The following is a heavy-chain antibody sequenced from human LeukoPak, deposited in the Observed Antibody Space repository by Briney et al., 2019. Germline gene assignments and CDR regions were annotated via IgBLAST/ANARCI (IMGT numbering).Heavy chain of an antibody. V-gene: IGHV3-30*04. CDR2: ISYDGSNK. Sequence: RPGGSLRLSCAASGFTFSSYAMHWVRQAPGKGLEWVAVISYDGSNKYYADSVKGRFTISRDNSENTPYLQMNSLRAEDTAVYYCAREDGAYGSGSYPDYWGQGTLVTVSS. CDR3: AREDGAYGSGSYPDY. CDR1: GFTFSSYA. D-gene: IGHD3-10*01. J-gene: IGHJ4*02.